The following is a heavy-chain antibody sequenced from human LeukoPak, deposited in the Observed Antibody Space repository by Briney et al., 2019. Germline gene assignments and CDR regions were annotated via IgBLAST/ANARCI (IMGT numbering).Heavy chain of an antibody. CDR3: ARLAATATGAFDI. V-gene: IGHV3-66*01. Sequence: GGSLRLSCAASGFTFSSYAMSWVRQAPGKGLEWVSVIYSGGSTYYADSVKGRFTISRDNSKNTLYLQMNSLRAEDTAVYYCARLAATATGAFDIWGQGTMVTVSS. J-gene: IGHJ3*02. CDR2: IYSGGST. D-gene: IGHD6-13*01. CDR1: GFTFSSYA.